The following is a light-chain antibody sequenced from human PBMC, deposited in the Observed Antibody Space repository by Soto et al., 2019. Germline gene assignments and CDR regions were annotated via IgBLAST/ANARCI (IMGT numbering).Light chain of an antibody. CDR1: QSVLYRSNNKNY. CDR3: QQYSSTPHS. Sequence: DIVMTQSPDSLAVSLGERDTINCKSSQSVLYRSNNKNYLAWYQQKPGQPPKLLIYWASTRESVVPDRFSGSGSGTDVALTVSSLQAEDVAVYYFQQYSSTPHSFGGVTKVEIK. CDR2: WAS. J-gene: IGKJ4*01. V-gene: IGKV4-1*01.